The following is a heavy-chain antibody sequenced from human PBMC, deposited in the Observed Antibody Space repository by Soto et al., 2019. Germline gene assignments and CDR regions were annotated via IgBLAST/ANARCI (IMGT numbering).Heavy chain of an antibody. CDR3: ASYYGSGIYHPKY. D-gene: IGHD3-10*01. J-gene: IGHJ4*02. CDR2: INSDVRST. V-gene: IGHV3-74*01. Sequence: EVQLVESGGGLVQPGGSLRLSCAASGFTFSSYWMHWVRQAPGKGLVWVSRINSDVRSTSYADSVKGRFTISRDNAKNTLYLQMNSLRAEDTAVYYCASYYGSGIYHPKYWGQGTLVTVAS. CDR1: GFTFSSYW.